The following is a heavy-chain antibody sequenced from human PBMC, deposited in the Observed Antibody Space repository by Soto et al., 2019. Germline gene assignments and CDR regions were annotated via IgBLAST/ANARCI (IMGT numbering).Heavy chain of an antibody. Sequence: SGRTLGNATQTITLTCSFSGFSLITIGMCVSWIRQPPGKALEWLALIDWDDDKYYSTSLKTRLTISKDTSKNQVVLTMTNMDPVDTATYYCARARYSSSPKNYYYYGMDVWGQGTTVTVSS. V-gene: IGHV2-70*01. D-gene: IGHD6-6*01. CDR3: ARARYSSSPKNYYYYGMDV. CDR2: IDWDDDK. J-gene: IGHJ6*02. CDR1: GFSLITIGMC.